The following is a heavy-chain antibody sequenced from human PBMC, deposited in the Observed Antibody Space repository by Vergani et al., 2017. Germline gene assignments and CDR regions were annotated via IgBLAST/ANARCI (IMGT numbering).Heavy chain of an antibody. CDR3: AGLLGYCSGGSCYSGGHDAFDI. J-gene: IGHJ3*02. CDR2: IYPGDSDT. Sequence: EVQLVQSGAEVKKPGESLKISCKGSGYSFTSYWIGWVRQMPGKGLGWMGIIYPGDSDTRYSPSFQGQVTISADKSISTAYLQWSSLKASDTAMYYCAGLLGYCSGGSCYSGGHDAFDIWGQGTMVTVSS. CDR1: GYSFTSYW. D-gene: IGHD2-15*01. V-gene: IGHV5-51*01.